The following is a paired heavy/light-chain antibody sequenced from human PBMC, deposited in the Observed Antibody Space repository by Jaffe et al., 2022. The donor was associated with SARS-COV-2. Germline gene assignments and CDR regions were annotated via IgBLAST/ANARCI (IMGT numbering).Light chain of an antibody. CDR1: SSDVGGYNS. Sequence: QSALTQPASVSGSPGQSITISCTGASSDVGGYNSVSWYRQDPGKAPKLLIYDVTDRPSGVSNRFSGSKSGNTASLTISGLQAEDESDYYCSSYSKTSTLVFGGGTKLTVL. CDR3: SSYSKTSTLV. J-gene: IGLJ2*01. V-gene: IGLV2-14*03. CDR2: DVT.
Heavy chain of an antibody. D-gene: IGHD1-1*01. CDR3: AKSIGTTGRGASDI. CDR2: ISGPGGTT. V-gene: IGHV3-23*01. J-gene: IGHJ3*02. Sequence: EVQLLQSGGGSVQPGGSLRLSCAAPGLTFSDYAMSWVRQAPGKGLEWVSGISGPGGTTYYADSVKGRFTISRDNSKNTLSLQMNTLRVDDTAVYYCAKSIGTTGRGASDIWGQGTKVTVS. CDR1: GLTFSDYA.